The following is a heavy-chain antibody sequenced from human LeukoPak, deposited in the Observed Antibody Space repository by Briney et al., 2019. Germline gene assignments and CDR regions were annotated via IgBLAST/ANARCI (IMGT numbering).Heavy chain of an antibody. CDR3: ARDSIAVAGTRGFDY. J-gene: IGHJ4*02. V-gene: IGHV6-1*01. CDR2: TYYRSKWYN. D-gene: IGHD6-19*01. CDR1: GDSVSSNSAA. Sequence: PSQTLSLTCAISGDSVSSNSAAWNWIRQSPSRGLEWLGRTYYRSKWYNDYAVSVKGRITINPDTSKNQFSLQLDSVTPEDTAVYYCARDSIAVAGTRGFDYWGQGTLVTVSS.